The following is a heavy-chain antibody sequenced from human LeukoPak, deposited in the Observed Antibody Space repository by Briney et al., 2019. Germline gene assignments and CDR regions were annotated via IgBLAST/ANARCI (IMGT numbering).Heavy chain of an antibody. CDR2: IRYDASNA. CDR1: GFTFSNYG. V-gene: IGHV3-30*02. D-gene: IGHD3-10*01. Sequence: GGSLRLSCAASGFTFSNYGMHWARQAPGKGLEWVAFIRYDASNAYYEDSVKGRFTISRDNSKNTLFLQMISLRAEDTAVYYCAKDHYGSGPVDYWGQGTLVTVSS. J-gene: IGHJ4*02. CDR3: AKDHYGSGPVDY.